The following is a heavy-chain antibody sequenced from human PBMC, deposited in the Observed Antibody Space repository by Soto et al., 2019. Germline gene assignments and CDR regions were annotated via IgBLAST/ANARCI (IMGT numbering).Heavy chain of an antibody. D-gene: IGHD3-3*01. Sequence: PGGSLRLSCAASGFIFKNYAMSWVRQAPGKGLEWVSAISGSGANTYYADSVRGRFTISRDNSKSVVFLQMISLRAENSAVYFCASEGGDFWGGYGGRGQGXLVTVYS. CDR3: ASEGGDFWGGYGG. CDR2: ISGSGANT. V-gene: IGHV3-23*01. CDR1: GFIFKNYA. J-gene: IGHJ4*02.